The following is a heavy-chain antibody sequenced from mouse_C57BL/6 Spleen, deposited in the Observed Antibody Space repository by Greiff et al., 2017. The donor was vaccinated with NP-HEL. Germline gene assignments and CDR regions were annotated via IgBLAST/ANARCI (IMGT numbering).Heavy chain of an antibody. CDR2: IWRGGST. J-gene: IGHJ4*01. V-gene: IGHV2-5*01. Sequence: QVQLKESGPGLVQPSQSLSITCTVSGFSLTSYGVHWVRQSPGKGLEWLGVIWRGGSTDYNAAFMSRLSITKDNSKSQVFFKMNSLQADDTAIYYCANKDYYYGSSYDYYAMDDWGQGTSVTVSS. D-gene: IGHD1-1*01. CDR1: GFSLTSYG. CDR3: ANKDYYYGSSYDYYAMDD.